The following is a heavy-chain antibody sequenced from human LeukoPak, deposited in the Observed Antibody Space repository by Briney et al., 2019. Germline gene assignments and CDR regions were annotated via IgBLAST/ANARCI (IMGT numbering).Heavy chain of an antibody. CDR2: INHSGGT. CDR1: GGSVSGYY. D-gene: IGHD3-3*01. CDR3: ARHVSVSGSQGHFDL. J-gene: IGHJ2*01. V-gene: IGHV4-34*01. Sequence: SETLSLTCAVYGGSVSGYYWSWIRQPPGKGLEWIGKINHSGGTNYSPSLKSRVTISVDTSKNQFSLKLSSVTAADTAVYYCARHVSVSGSQGHFDLWGRGTLVTVSS.